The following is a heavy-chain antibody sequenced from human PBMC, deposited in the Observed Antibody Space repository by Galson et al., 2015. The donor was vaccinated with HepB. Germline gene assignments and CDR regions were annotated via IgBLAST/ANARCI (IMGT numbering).Heavy chain of an antibody. CDR1: GYTFTSYA. V-gene: IGHV1-3*01. CDR2: INAGNGNT. Sequence: SVKVSCKASGYTFTSYAMHWVRQAPGQRLEWMGWINAGNGNTKYSQKFQGRVTITRDTSASTAYMELSSLRSEDTAVYYCAYSDGGYHAFDIWGQGTMVTVSS. CDR3: AYSDGGYHAFDI. J-gene: IGHJ3*02. D-gene: IGHD3-16*02.